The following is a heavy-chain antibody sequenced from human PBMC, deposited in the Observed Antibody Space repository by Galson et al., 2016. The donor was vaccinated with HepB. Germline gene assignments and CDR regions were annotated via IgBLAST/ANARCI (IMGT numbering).Heavy chain of an antibody. Sequence: SVKVSCKASGYTFSSYDISWVRQAPGPGLEWLGWISAYNGNTKYPHKVQGRVTMTTDASTSTAYMELRSLRSDDTAVYYWARVYPGVTLDFWGQGTMVTVSA. D-gene: IGHD2-8*01. J-gene: IGHJ3*01. V-gene: IGHV1-18*01. CDR3: ARVYPGVTLDF. CDR1: GYTFSSYD. CDR2: ISAYNGNT.